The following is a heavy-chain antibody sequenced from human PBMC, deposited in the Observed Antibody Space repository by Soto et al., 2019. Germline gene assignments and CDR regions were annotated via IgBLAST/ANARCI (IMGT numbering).Heavy chain of an antibody. CDR3: VKETYYYDISSYYPLGS. J-gene: IGHJ5*02. CDR2: ISRDGTNT. V-gene: IGHV3-43*01. Sequence: PGGSLRLSCAASGFTFDDYNMHWVRQAPGKGLEWVSLISRDGTNTNYAESVKGRFAISRDNSKNSLYLQMNSLRTEDTALDYCVKETYYYDISSYYPLGSWGQGTLVTVSS. CDR1: GFTFDDYN. D-gene: IGHD3-22*01.